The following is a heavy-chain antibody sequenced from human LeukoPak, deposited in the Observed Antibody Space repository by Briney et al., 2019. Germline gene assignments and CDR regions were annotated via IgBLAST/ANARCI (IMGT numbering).Heavy chain of an antibody. D-gene: IGHD2-15*01. CDR1: GFTFSNYA. CDR2: VTGSGGDT. J-gene: IGHJ5*01. CDR3: ARGTLEHCSGASCYPLDS. Sequence: GGSLRLSCAASGFTFSNYAMSWVRQTPGKGLECVSDVTGSGGDTYYTGSVNGRFTISRDNSKNTLYLQMNSLRAEDTAVSYCARGTLEHCSGASCYPLDSWGQGTLVTVSS. V-gene: IGHV3-23*01.